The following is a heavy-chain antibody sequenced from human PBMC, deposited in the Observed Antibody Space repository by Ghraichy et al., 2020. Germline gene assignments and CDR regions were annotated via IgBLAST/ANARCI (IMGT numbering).Heavy chain of an antibody. J-gene: IGHJ6*03. CDR1: GFTFSSYA. CDR2: ISSNGGST. Sequence: GGSLRLSCAASGFTFSSYAMHWVRQAPGKGLEYVSAISSNGGSTYYANSVKGRFTISRDNSKNTLYLQMGSLRAEDMAVYYCARDPTPTHQGDYYYYMDVWGKGTTVTVSS. CDR3: ARDPTPTHQGDYYYYMDV. D-gene: IGHD1-26*01. V-gene: IGHV3-64*01.